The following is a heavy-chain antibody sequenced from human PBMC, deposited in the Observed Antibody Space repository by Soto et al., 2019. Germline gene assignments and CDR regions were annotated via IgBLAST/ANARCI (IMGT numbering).Heavy chain of an antibody. V-gene: IGHV1-8*01. CDR1: GYTFVNYE. Sequence: QVQLVQSGAEVKKPGASVKVSCKASGYTFVNYEINWVRQATGQGLEWLGWMNPHSGDTCYAQNFQGRVTMTRNTSITTAYMELNSLKSEDTAVYYCARQQAMGYWGQGTRVTVSS. CDR2: MNPHSGDT. J-gene: IGHJ4*02. CDR3: ARQQAMGY.